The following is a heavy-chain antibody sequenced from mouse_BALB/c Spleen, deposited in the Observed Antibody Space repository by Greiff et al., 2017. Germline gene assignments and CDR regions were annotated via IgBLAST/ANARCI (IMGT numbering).Heavy chain of an antibody. J-gene: IGHJ1*01. CDR1: GFTFSDYY. CDR2: ISDGGSYT. V-gene: IGHV5-4*02. D-gene: IGHD1-1*01. Sequence: EVQGVESGGGLVKPGGSLKLSCAASGFTFSDYYMYWVRQTPEKRLEWVATISDGGSYTYYPDSVKGRFTISRDNAKNNLYLQMSSLKSEDTAMYYCARDQDYYGSSWYFDVWGAGTTVTVSS. CDR3: ARDQDYYGSSWYFDV.